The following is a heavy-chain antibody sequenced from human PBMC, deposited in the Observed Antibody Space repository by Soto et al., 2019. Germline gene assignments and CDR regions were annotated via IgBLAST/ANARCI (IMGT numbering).Heavy chain of an antibody. CDR3: AHSVVAGLGYYFDY. CDR2: IYWDDDK. V-gene: IGHV2-5*02. J-gene: IGHJ4*02. Sequence: SGPTLVNPTQTLTLTSTFSGFSLSSTRVAVGWIRQPPGKALEWLALIYWDDDKRYSPFLKSRLTITKDTSKNQVVLTMTNMDPVDTATYYCAHSVVAGLGYYFDYWGQGTLVTVSS. D-gene: IGHD6-19*01. CDR1: GFSLSSTRVA.